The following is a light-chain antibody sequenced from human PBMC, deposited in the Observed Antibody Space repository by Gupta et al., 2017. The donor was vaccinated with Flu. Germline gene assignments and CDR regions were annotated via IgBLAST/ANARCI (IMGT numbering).Light chain of an antibody. CDR1: QSVLYTSNNKNY. Sequence: VSLGERATINCKSSQSVLYTSNNKNYLAWYQQKPGQPPKLLIYWASTRESGVPDRFSGSGSGTDFTLTISSLQAEDVAVYYCQQYFSSPTFGQGTKVEIK. V-gene: IGKV4-1*01. CDR2: WAS. J-gene: IGKJ1*01. CDR3: QQYFSSPT.